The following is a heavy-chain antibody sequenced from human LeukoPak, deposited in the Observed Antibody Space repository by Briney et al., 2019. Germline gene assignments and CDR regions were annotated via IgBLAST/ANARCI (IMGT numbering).Heavy chain of an antibody. CDR2: INSDGSST. J-gene: IGHJ3*02. V-gene: IGHV3-74*01. CDR1: GFTFSSYW. CDR3: ARRKVGATRFDAFDI. Sequence: GGSLRLSCAASGFTFSSYWMHWVRQAPGKGLVWVPRINSDGSSTSYADSVKGRFTISRDNAKNTLYLQMNSLRAEDTAVYYCARRKVGATRFDAFDIWGQGTMVTVSS. D-gene: IGHD1-26*01.